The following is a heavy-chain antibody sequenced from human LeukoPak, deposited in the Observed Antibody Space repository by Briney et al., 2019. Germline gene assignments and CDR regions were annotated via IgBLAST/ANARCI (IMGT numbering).Heavy chain of an antibody. Sequence: PSETLSLTCTVSGGSISSGSYYWSWIRQPAGKGLEWIGRIYTSGSTNYNPSLKSRVTISVDTSKNQFSLKLSSVTAADTAVYYCARGEGSGSYYKTGYYFDYWGQGTLVTVSS. CDR1: GGSISSGSYY. J-gene: IGHJ4*02. D-gene: IGHD3-10*01. CDR2: IYTSGST. CDR3: ARGEGSGSYYKTGYYFDY. V-gene: IGHV4-61*02.